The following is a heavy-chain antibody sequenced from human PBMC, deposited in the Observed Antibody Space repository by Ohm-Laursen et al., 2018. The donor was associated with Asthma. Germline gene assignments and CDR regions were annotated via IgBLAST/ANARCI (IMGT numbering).Heavy chain of an antibody. Sequence: GTLSLTCTVSGGSISSYYWSWIRQPPGKGLEWIGYIYYSGSTNYNPSLKSRVTISVDTSKNQFSLKLSFVTAADTAVYYCARGEDYYDSRSYGMDVWGQGTTVTVSS. CDR2: IYYSGST. J-gene: IGHJ6*02. V-gene: IGHV4-59*08. CDR3: ARGEDYYDSRSYGMDV. CDR1: GGSISSYY. D-gene: IGHD3-22*01.